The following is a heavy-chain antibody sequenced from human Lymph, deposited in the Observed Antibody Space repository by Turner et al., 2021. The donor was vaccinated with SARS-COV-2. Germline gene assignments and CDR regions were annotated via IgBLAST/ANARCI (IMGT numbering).Heavy chain of an antibody. CDR3: ARHQGSTSGYDHGMNV. J-gene: IGHJ6*02. CDR2: FYKSGSN. CDR1: GVSISSQS. Sequence: QVQLQESGPGLVRPSETLSLTCTVSGVSISSQSWSWIRQSPGRGLEWIGYFYKSGSNDYNPTLRSRVTISVDTSKNQLSRNLISMTAADTAVYYCARHQGSTSGYDHGMNVWGQGTAVIVSS. D-gene: IGHD1-1*01. V-gene: IGHV4-59*08.